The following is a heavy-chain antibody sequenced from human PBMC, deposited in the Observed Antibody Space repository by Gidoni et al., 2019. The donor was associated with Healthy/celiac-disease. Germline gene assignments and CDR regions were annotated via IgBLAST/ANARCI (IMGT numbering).Heavy chain of an antibody. J-gene: IGHJ4*02. D-gene: IGHD3-22*01. CDR3: ARAFYDSSGYYDY. CDR1: GLTVSSNY. Sequence: EVQLVETGGGLIQPGGSLRLSCAASGLTVSSNYMSWVRQAPGTGLEWVSVIYSGGSTYYADSVKGRFTISRDNSKNTLYLQMNSLRAEDTAVYYCARAFYDSSGYYDYWGQGTLVTVSS. V-gene: IGHV3-53*02. CDR2: IYSGGST.